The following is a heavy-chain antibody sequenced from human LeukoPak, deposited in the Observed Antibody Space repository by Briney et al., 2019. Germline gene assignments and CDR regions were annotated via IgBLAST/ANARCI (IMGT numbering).Heavy chain of an antibody. CDR1: GGSISSYY. Sequence: PSETLSLTCTGSGGSISSYYWSWIRQPPGKGLEWIGYVYYSGSTDYNPSLESRVTISVDTSKSQFSLKLSSMTAADTAVYYCARDYGGNSYLDYWGQGTLVTVSS. CDR2: VYYSGST. CDR3: ARDYGGNSYLDY. V-gene: IGHV4-59*01. J-gene: IGHJ4*02. D-gene: IGHD4-23*01.